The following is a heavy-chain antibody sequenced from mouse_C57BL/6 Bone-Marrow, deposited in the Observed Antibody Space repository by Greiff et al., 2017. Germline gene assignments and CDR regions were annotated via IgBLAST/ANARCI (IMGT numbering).Heavy chain of an antibody. CDR3: ARPYYYGSSRAFAY. CDR1: GYTFTSYW. V-gene: IGHV1-50*01. Sequence: QVQLKQPGAELVKPGASVKLSCKASGYTFTSYWMQWVKQRPGQGLEWIGEIDPSDSYTNYNQKFKGKATLTVDTSSSTAYMQLSSLTSEDSAVYYCARPYYYGSSRAFAYWGQGTLVTVSA. CDR2: IDPSDSYT. D-gene: IGHD1-1*01. J-gene: IGHJ3*01.